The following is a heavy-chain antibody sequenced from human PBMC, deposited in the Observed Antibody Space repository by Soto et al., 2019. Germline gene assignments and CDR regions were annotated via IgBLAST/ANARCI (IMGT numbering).Heavy chain of an antibody. J-gene: IGHJ3*02. CDR3: ARQTVPKPGDAFDI. Sequence: QVQLQESGPGLVKPSETLSLTCTVSGGSISSYYWSWIRQPPGKGLEWIGYIYYSGSTNYNPSLKSRVTITVDTSKNQFSLKLSSVTAADTAVYYCARQTVPKPGDAFDIWGQGTMVTVSS. CDR1: GGSISSYY. V-gene: IGHV4-59*01. D-gene: IGHD4-17*01. CDR2: IYYSGST.